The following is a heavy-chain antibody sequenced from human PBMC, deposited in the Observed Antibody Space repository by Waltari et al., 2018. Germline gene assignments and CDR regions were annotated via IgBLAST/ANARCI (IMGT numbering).Heavy chain of an antibody. CDR1: GFIFDDYA. V-gene: IGHV3-9*01. D-gene: IGHD1-26*01. Sequence: EVQLVESGGGLVQPGRSLRLSCAGSGFIFDDYAMHWVRQAPGRGLEWVSGISWNSDNIGYADSVKGRFTISRDNAKNSLYLQMNSLRPEDTALYYCAKGHSGSYGLKDWGQGTLVTVSS. CDR2: ISWNSDNI. CDR3: AKGHSGSYGLKD. J-gene: IGHJ4*02.